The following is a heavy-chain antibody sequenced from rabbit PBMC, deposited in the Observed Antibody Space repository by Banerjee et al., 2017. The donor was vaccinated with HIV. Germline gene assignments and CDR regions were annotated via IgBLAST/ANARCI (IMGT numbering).Heavy chain of an antibody. CDR2: INTSSGDT. Sequence: QEQLEESGGDLVKPEGSLTITCTASGFSFSNKYVMCWVRQAPGKGLEWIACINTSSGDTVYATWAKGRFTISKASWTTVTLQMTSLTAADTASYFCARDPAGGASLWGPGTLVTVS. CDR1: GFSFSNKYV. J-gene: IGHJ4*01. D-gene: IGHD4-2*01. V-gene: IGHV1S45*01. CDR3: ARDPAGGASL.